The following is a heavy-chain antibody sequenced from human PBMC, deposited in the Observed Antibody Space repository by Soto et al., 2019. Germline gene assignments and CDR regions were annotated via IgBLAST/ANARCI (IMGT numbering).Heavy chain of an antibody. CDR2: IYYSGST. V-gene: IGHV4-59*07. J-gene: IGHJ6*02. Sequence: PSGSLSLSCAVSGGSISSYYWSWIRQPPGKGLEWIGYIYYSGSTNYNPSLKSRVTISVDTSKNQFSLKLSSVTAADTAVYYCARAPYSSSWYRGEVYGMDVWGQGTTVTVSS. CDR1: GGSISSYY. CDR3: ARAPYSSSWYRGEVYGMDV. D-gene: IGHD6-13*01.